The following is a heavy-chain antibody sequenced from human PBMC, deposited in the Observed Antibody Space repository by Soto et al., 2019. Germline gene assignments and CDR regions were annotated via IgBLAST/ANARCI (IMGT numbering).Heavy chain of an antibody. CDR2: IYSGGST. V-gene: IGHV3-53*04. CDR3: AREMKYSGYDFDAFDI. J-gene: IGHJ3*02. D-gene: IGHD5-12*01. Sequence: PGGSLRLSCAASGFTVSSNYMSWVRQAPGKGLEWVSVIYSGGSTYYADSVKGRFTISRHNSKNTLYLQMNSLRAEDTAVYYCAREMKYSGYDFDAFDIWGQGTMVTVSS. CDR1: GFTVSSNY.